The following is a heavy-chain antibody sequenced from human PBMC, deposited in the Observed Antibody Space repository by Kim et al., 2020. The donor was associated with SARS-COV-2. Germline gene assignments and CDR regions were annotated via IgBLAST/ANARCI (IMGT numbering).Heavy chain of an antibody. CDR3: ARVSYSGSYPKGMDV. CDR2: IYYSGST. CDR1: GGSISSYY. V-gene: IGHV4-59*13. D-gene: IGHD1-26*01. J-gene: IGHJ6*02. Sequence: SETLSLTCTVSGGSISSYYWSWIRQPPGKGLEWIGYIYYSGSTNYNPSRKSRVTISVDTSKNQFSLKLSSVTAADTAVYYCARVSYSGSYPKGMDVWGQGTTGTVSS.